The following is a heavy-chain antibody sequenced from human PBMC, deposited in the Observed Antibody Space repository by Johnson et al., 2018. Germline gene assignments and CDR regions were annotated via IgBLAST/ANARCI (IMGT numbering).Heavy chain of an antibody. V-gene: IGHV3-23*04. J-gene: IGHJ6*03. Sequence: VQLVESGGGLVQPGGSLRLSCAASGFTFSSYSMSWVRQAPGKGLEWVSAISGSGGSTYYAASVKGRFTISRDNSKNTLYLQMNSLRVDDTAVDYCARGAPYYYYFYMDVWGKGTTVTVSS. CDR3: ARGAPYYYYFYMDV. CDR2: ISGSGGST. CDR1: GFTFSSYS.